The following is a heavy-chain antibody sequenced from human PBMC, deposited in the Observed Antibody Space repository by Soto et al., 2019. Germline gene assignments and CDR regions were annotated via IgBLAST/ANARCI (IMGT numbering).Heavy chain of an antibody. CDR2: IYYSGST. Sequence: SETLSLTCTVSGATISSGGYYWSWIRQHPGKGLEWIGYIYYSGSTYYNPSLKSRVTISVDTSKNQFSLKLSSVTAADTAVYYCARGEASYYDILTGYPNGMDVWGQGTTVTVSS. D-gene: IGHD3-9*01. J-gene: IGHJ6*02. CDR1: GATISSGGYY. CDR3: ARGEASYYDILTGYPNGMDV. V-gene: IGHV4-31*03.